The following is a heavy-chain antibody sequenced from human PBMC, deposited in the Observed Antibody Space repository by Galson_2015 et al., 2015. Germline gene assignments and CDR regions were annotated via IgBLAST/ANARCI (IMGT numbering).Heavy chain of an antibody. Sequence: RIGGEAAEFTVSSYGMQGVGQASGKGLEWVAVISYDGSNKYYTDSVKGRFTIFRDNSENTLYLQMDSLRSEDTAVYYCANVPVITCPFDHSLQGTLVAVSS. J-gene: IGHJ4*02. V-gene: IGHV3-30*18. D-gene: IGHD3-22*01. CDR2: ISYDGSNK. CDR3: ANVPVITCPFDH. CDR1: EFTVSSYG.